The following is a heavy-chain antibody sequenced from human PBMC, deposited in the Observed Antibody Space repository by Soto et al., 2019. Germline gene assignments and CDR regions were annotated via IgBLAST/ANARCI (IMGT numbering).Heavy chain of an antibody. CDR2: IYYSGST. Sequence: SETLSLTCTVSGGSVTSYYWSCIRQPPGKTLEWIGTIYYSGSTNYNPSLKSRVTISVDTSKNQFSLKLGSVTAADTAVYFCAGALYGSGVLDVWGQGTTVTVSS. J-gene: IGHJ6*02. CDR3: AGALYGSGVLDV. D-gene: IGHD3-10*01. V-gene: IGHV4-59*02. CDR1: GGSVTSYY.